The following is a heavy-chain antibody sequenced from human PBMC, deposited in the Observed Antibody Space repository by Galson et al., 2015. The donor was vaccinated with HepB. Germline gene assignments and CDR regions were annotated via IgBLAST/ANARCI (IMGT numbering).Heavy chain of an antibody. D-gene: IGHD2-2*01. J-gene: IGHJ4*02. CDR1: GFTFSSYG. CDR2: ISYDGSNK. CDR3: AKSDCSSTSCPLGFDY. V-gene: IGHV3-30*18. Sequence: SLRLSCAASGFTFSSYGMHWVRQAPGKGLEWVAVISYDGSNKYYADSVKGRFTISRDNSKNTLYLQMNSLRAEDTAVYYCAKSDCSSTSCPLGFDYWGQGTLVTVSS.